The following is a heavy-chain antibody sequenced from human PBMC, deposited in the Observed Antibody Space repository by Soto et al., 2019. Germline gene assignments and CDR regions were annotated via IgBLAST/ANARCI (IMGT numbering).Heavy chain of an antibody. D-gene: IGHD4-17*01. CDR2: IYYSGKT. CDR1: SGSISSSGYY. Sequence: SETLSLSCTVSSGSISSSGYYWGWIRQPPGKGLEWIGSIYYSGKTYYNLSLKSRVTISVDTSRNHFSLRLTSVTAADTAVYYCARHDYGSGSFFDYWGQGTLVTVSS. V-gene: IGHV4-39*01. J-gene: IGHJ4*02. CDR3: ARHDYGSGSFFDY.